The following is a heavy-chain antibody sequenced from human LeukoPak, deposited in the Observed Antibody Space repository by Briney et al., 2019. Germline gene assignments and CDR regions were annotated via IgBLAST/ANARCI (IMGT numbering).Heavy chain of an antibody. CDR1: GGSISSYY. Sequence: SETLSLTCTVSGGSISSYYWSWIRQPAGKGLEWIGRIYTSGSTNYNPSLKSRVTMSVDTSKNQFSLKLSSVTAADTAVYYCARQAPTGWLRKYFDYWGQGTLVTVSS. CDR3: ARQAPTGWLRKYFDY. J-gene: IGHJ4*02. V-gene: IGHV4-4*07. CDR2: IYTSGST. D-gene: IGHD5-12*01.